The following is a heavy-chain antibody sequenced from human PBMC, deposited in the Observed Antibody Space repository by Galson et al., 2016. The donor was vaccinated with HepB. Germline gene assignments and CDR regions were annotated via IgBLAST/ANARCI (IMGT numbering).Heavy chain of an antibody. V-gene: IGHV1-46*01. Sequence: SVKVSCKASGYTFTHSYMHWVRQAPGQGLEWMGVINLSDATRNHAQKLQGRVTMTWDRSSTTVYMALSSLRSEDTAMYYCARDPGNTGSYDSWGQGTLVTVSS. CDR1: GYTFTHSY. CDR2: INLSDATR. CDR3: ARDPGNTGSYDS. J-gene: IGHJ4*02. D-gene: IGHD3-9*01.